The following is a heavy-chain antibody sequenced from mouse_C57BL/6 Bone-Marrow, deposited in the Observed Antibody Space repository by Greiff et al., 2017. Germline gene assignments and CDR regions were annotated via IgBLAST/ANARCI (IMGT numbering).Heavy chain of an antibody. Sequence: QVQLQQPGAELVRPGTSVKLSCKASGYTFTSYWMHWVKQRPGQGLEWIGVIDPSDSYTNYNQKFKGKATLTVDTSSSTAYKQLSSLTSEDSAVYYCARNPSYYSNSWFAYWGQGTLVTVSA. J-gene: IGHJ3*01. D-gene: IGHD2-5*01. CDR2: IDPSDSYT. V-gene: IGHV1-59*01. CDR1: GYTFTSYW. CDR3: ARNPSYYSNSWFAY.